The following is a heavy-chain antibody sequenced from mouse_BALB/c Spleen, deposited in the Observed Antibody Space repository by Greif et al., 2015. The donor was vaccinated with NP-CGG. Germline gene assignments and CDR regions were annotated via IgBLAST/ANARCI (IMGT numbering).Heavy chain of an antibody. CDR1: GYTFTSYW. Sequence: EVQVVESGTVLARPGASVKMSCKASGYTFTSYWMHWVKQRPGQGLEWIGAIYPGNSDTSYNQKFKGKAKLTAVTSTSTAYMELSSLTNEDSAVYYCTNDWDAWFAYWGQGTLVTVSA. J-gene: IGHJ3*01. CDR3: TNDWDAWFAY. D-gene: IGHD4-1*01. V-gene: IGHV1-5*01. CDR2: IYPGNSDT.